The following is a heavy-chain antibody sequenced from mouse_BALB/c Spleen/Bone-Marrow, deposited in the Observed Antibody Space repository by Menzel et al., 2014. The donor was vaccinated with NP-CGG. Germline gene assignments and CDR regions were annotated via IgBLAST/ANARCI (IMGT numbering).Heavy chain of an antibody. D-gene: IGHD2-3*01. V-gene: IGHV2-2*02. Sequence: QVQLQQSGPGLVQPSQSLSITCTVSGFSLTSYGVHWVRQSPGKGLEWLGVIWSGGSTDYSAAFISRLSISKDNSKSQVFFKMNSLQANDTAIYYCATDGYYVRFAYWGQGTLVTVSA. CDR2: IWSGGST. CDR3: ATDGYYVRFAY. J-gene: IGHJ3*01. CDR1: GFSLTSYG.